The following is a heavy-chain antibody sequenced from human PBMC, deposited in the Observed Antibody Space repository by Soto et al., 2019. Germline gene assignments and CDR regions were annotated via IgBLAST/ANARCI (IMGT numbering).Heavy chain of an antibody. CDR3: ASRPSDRIYYGVFDY. V-gene: IGHV4-59*01. CDR2: IYYSGST. Sequence: KLRETLSLTCTVSGGSISSYYWSWIRQPPGKGLEWIGYIYYSGSTNYNPSLKSRVTISVDTSKNQFSLKLSSVTAADTAVYYCASRPSDRIYYGVFDYWGQGTLVTVSS. CDR1: GGSISSYY. J-gene: IGHJ4*02. D-gene: IGHD3-22*01.